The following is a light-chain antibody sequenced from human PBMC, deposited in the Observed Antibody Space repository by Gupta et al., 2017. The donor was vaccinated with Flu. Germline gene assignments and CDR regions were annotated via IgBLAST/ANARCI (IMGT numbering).Light chain of an antibody. CDR2: WSN. CDR1: VYNIGEND. Sequence: QSVSTQPPSVSRTPARRVAISCSGQVYNIGENDVCWYQPVAGTAPRVVIYWSNQRPSGVPDRFSGSKSGTSASLPVSGLRAEDEADYYCAAWDDNVSAWLFGGGTRLSVL. V-gene: IGLV1-47*01. CDR3: AAWDDNVSAWL. J-gene: IGLJ3*02.